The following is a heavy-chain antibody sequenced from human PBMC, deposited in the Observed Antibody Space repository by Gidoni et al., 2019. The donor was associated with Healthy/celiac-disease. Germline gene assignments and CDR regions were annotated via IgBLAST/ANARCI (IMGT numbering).Heavy chain of an antibody. CDR3: ARSGGKGYCSSTSCYYGMDV. V-gene: IGHV1-8*01. CDR1: VYTLTSYD. J-gene: IGHJ6*02. CDR2: MNPNSGNT. D-gene: IGHD2-2*01. Sequence: QVQLVQSGAEVKKPGAPVKVSCQASVYTLTSYDITWVRQATGKGLEWVGWMNPNSGNTGYAQKFQGRVTMTRNTSISTAYMELSSLRSEDTAVYYCARSGGKGYCSSTSCYYGMDVWGQGTTVTVSS.